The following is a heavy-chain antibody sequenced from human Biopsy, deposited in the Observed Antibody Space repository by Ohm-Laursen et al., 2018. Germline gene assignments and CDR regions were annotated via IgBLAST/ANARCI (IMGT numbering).Heavy chain of an antibody. CDR2: ISWDGGSE. CDR1: GFTFYDHV. Sequence: SLRLSCAAFGFTFYDHVMHWVRQAPWKGLEWVSGISWDGGSEGYADSVKGRFTISRDNAKNSLFLQMNSLTTEDTALYYCVRGYSSSWSGYLDHWGQGTLVTVSS. D-gene: IGHD3-3*01. J-gene: IGHJ4*02. V-gene: IGHV3-9*01. CDR3: VRGYSSSWSGYLDH.